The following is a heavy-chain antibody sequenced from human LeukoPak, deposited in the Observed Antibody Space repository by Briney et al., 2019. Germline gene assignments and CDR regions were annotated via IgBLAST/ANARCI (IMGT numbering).Heavy chain of an antibody. J-gene: IGHJ4*02. D-gene: IGHD1-26*01. CDR1: GYTFTAYY. CDR3: ARSSRGDY. CDR2: INPNNGGT. Sequence: ASVKVSCKASGYTFTAYYIHWMRQAPGQGLEWMGWINPNNGGTHYAQKFQGRVTLTRDSSISTAYMEVRSLRSDDTAVYYCARSSRGDYWGQGTQVTVSS. V-gene: IGHV1-2*02.